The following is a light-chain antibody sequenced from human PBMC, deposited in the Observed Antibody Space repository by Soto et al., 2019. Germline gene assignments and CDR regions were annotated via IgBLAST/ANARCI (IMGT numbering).Light chain of an antibody. CDR3: QQYSDWPRT. CDR2: DAS. Sequence: EIVMTQSPATLSVSPGERATLSCRASQSVSSNLAWYQQKPGQAPRLLIYDASNRATGVSARFSGSGYGTDFTLTISSLEPDDFAVYSCQQYSDWPRTFGQGTKVDIK. V-gene: IGKV3D-15*01. CDR1: QSVSSN. J-gene: IGKJ1*01.